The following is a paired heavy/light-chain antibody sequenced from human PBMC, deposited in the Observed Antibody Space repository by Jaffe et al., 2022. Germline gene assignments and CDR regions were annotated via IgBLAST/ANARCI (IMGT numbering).Light chain of an antibody. Sequence: ETVLTQSPGTLSLSPGERATLSCRASQSVSSTYFAWYQQKPGQAPRLLIYGASRRATGIPDRFSGSGSGTDFTLTISRLEPEDFAVYYCQHYGTSLSFGPGTKVEI. CDR1: QSVSSTY. CDR2: GAS. J-gene: IGKJ3*01. V-gene: IGKV3-20*01. CDR3: QHYGTSLS.
Heavy chain of an antibody. J-gene: IGHJ2*01. D-gene: IGHD6-19*01. CDR3: ARRIAVATGPSRHLDL. Sequence: QVQLHESGPGLVKPSETLSLTCDVSGYSISSSGYCWVWIRQPPGKGLEWIAGILHSGTTYYNPSLKSRVTISRDTSKNQFSLKLSSVTATDTAVYYCARRIAVATGPSRHLDLWGRGALVTVSS. CDR2: ILHSGTT. CDR1: GYSISSSGYC. V-gene: IGHV4-38-2*01.